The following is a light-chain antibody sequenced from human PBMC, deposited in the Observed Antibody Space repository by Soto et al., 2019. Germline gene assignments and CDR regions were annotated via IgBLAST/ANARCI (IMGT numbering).Light chain of an antibody. Sequence: DIQMTQSPSTLSASVGDRVTITCRASQSISSWLAWYQQKPGKAPKLLIYDASNRATGIPARFSGSGSGTDFTLTISSLEPEDFAIYYCQQRSNWPPVTFGGGTKVEIK. V-gene: IGKV1-5*01. CDR3: QQRSNWPPVT. CDR2: DAS. J-gene: IGKJ4*01. CDR1: QSISSW.